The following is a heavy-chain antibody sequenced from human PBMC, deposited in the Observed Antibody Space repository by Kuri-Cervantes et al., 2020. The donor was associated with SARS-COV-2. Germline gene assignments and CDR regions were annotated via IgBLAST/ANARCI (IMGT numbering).Heavy chain of an antibody. J-gene: IGHJ4*02. CDR1: GFTFSSYD. Sequence: GESLKISCAACGFTFSSYDMHWVRQATGKGLEWVSAIGTAGDTYYPGSVKGQFTISRENAKNSLYLQMNSLRAEDTAVYYCARDSGPWRYCSSTSCYNYFDYWGQGTLVTVSS. CDR3: ARDSGPWRYCSSTSCYNYFDY. CDR2: IGTAGDT. V-gene: IGHV3-13*03. D-gene: IGHD2-2*02.